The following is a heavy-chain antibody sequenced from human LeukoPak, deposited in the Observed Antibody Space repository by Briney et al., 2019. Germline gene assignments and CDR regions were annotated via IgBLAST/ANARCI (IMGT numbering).Heavy chain of an antibody. CDR1: GGSISSYY. V-gene: IGHV4-59*01. D-gene: IGHD6-13*01. CDR2: IYYSGST. Sequence: SETLSLTCTVSGGSISSYYWSWIRQPPGKGLEWIGYIYYSGSTNYNPSLKSRVTISVDTSKNQFSLKLSSVTAADTAVYYCARDSGYPHLVSWFDPWGQGTLVTVSS. J-gene: IGHJ5*02. CDR3: ARDSGYPHLVSWFDP.